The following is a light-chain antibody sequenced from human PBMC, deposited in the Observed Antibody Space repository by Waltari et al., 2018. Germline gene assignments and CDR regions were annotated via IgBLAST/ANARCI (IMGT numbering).Light chain of an antibody. CDR3: HSRDTFSTRV. J-gene: IGLJ2*01. CDR1: SLRRFY. V-gene: IGLV3-19*01. Sequence: SSELTQDPAVSVALGQTVTITCQGDSLRRFYASWYQQRPGQAPILIFYGQDNRPSVIPDRFSGSTSGDTASLTITGAQAEDEADYYCHSRDTFSTRVFGGGTRLTV. CDR2: GQD.